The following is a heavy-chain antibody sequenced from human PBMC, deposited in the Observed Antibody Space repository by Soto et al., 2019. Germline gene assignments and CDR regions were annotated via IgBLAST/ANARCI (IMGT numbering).Heavy chain of an antibody. CDR2: MNPNSGNT. CDR1: GYTFTSYD. V-gene: IGHV1-8*01. J-gene: IGHJ4*02. Sequence: ASVKVSCKASGYTFTSYDINWVRQATGQGLEWMGWMNPNSGNTGYAQKFQGRVTMTRNTSIGTAYMELSSLRSEDTAVYYCAVVLKKWLRLRVFDYWGQGTLVTVSS. D-gene: IGHD5-12*01. CDR3: AVVLKKWLRLRVFDY.